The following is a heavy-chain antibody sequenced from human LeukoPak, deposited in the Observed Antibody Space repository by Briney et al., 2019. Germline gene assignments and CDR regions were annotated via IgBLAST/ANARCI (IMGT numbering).Heavy chain of an antibody. D-gene: IGHD5-12*01. CDR1: GFTFSSYT. CDR3: ARTRYDQRPFDY. CDR2: INTDGSTT. V-gene: IGHV3-74*01. J-gene: IGHJ4*02. Sequence: PGGSLRLSCAASGFTFSSYTMNWVRQAPGKGLAWVSRINTDGSTTNYADSVKGRFTISRDNAKNTLYLQMNSLRAEDTAVYYCARTRYDQRPFDYWGQGTLVTVSS.